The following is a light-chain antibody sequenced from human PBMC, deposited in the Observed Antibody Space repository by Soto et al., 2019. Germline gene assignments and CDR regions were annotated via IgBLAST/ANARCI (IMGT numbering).Light chain of an antibody. CDR1: SSDVGGYDY. J-gene: IGLJ1*01. CDR3: SSYSLSTGDL. CDR2: QVS. V-gene: IGLV2-14*01. Sequence: QSALTQPGSVSGSPGQSITISCTGTSSDVGGYDYVSWYQIHPGKAPKLVVFQVSNRPSGVSYRFSGSNSGNTASLTISGLQAEDEADHFCSSYSLSTGDLVGSGTKLTVL.